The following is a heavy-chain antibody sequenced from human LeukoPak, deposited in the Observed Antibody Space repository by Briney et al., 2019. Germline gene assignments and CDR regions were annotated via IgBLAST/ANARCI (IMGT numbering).Heavy chain of an antibody. J-gene: IGHJ4*02. Sequence: GGSLRLSCAASGFTFSSYEMNWVRQPPGKGLEWVSYISSSGSTIYYADSVKGRFTISRDNAKNSLYLQMNSLRAEDTAVYYCARDTLDYSSSSSYFDYWGQGTLVTVSS. CDR3: ARDTLDYSSSSSYFDY. CDR2: ISSSGSTI. CDR1: GFTFSSYE. D-gene: IGHD6-6*01. V-gene: IGHV3-48*03.